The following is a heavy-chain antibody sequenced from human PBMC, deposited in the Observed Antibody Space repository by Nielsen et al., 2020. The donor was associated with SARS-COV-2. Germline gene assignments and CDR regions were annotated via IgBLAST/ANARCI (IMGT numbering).Heavy chain of an antibody. CDR2: IDPSDSYT. J-gene: IGHJ4*02. CDR1: GYSFTSYW. Sequence: GESLKISCKGSGYSFTSYWIRWVRQMPGKGLEWMGRIDPSDSYTNYSPSFQGHVTISADKSISTAYLQWSSLKASDTAMYYCARHRQEEAIVVVPAAIGWGQGTLVTVSS. D-gene: IGHD2-2*02. V-gene: IGHV5-10-1*01. CDR3: ARHRQEEAIVVVPAAIG.